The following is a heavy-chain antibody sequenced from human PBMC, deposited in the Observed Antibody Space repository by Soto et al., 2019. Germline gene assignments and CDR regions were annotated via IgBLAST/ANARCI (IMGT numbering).Heavy chain of an antibody. J-gene: IGHJ6*02. Sequence: GGSLRLSCAASGFTVSSNYMSWVRQAPGKGLEWVSVIYSGGSTYYADSVKGRFTISRDNSKNTLYLQMNSLRAEDTAVYYCARKRGYYYYYGMDVWGQGTTVTVSS. CDR1: GFTVSSNY. CDR3: ARKRGYYYYYGMDV. V-gene: IGHV3-66*01. D-gene: IGHD1-1*01. CDR2: IYSGGST.